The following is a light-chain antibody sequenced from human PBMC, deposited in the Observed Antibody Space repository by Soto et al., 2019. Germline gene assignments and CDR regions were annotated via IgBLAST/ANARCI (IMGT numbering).Light chain of an antibody. CDR2: HTS. Sequence: EFVLTQSPATLCLSPGERATLSCRASQTVNSRLAWYQHKPGQAPRLLIYHTSNRATGIPARFSGSGSGTDFTLTISSLEPEDSAVYYCQQRHMWPITFGQGTTGDIK. CDR3: QQRHMWPIT. CDR1: QTVNSR. V-gene: IGKV3-11*01. J-gene: IGKJ1*01.